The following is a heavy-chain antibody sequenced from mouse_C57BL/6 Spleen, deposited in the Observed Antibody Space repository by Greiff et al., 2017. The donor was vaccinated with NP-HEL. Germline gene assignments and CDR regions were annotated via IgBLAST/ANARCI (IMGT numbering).Heavy chain of an antibody. CDR3: ARGGYYYGSSYRYAMDY. V-gene: IGHV1-78*01. Sequence: QVQLQQSDAELVKPGASVKISCKVSGYTFTDHTIHWMKQRPEQGLEWIGYIYPRDGSTKYNEKFKGKATLTADKSSSTAYMQLNSLTSEDSAVYFCARGGYYYGSSYRYAMDYWGQGTSVTVSS. CDR2: IYPRDGST. CDR1: GYTFTDHT. J-gene: IGHJ4*01. D-gene: IGHD1-1*01.